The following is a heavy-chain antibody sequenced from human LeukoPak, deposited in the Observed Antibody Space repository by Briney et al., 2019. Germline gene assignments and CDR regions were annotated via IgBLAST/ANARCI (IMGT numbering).Heavy chain of an antibody. CDR2: INSDGINT. V-gene: IGHV3-74*01. J-gene: IGHJ4*02. CDR3: ARTGGTQSMFDY. CDR1: GFTFSNYW. D-gene: IGHD1-26*01. Sequence: GGSLRLSCAASGFTFSNYWMHWVRQAPGKGLVWVSRINSDGINTSYADSVKGRFTISRDNAKNSLYLQMNSLRAEDTAVYYCARTGGTQSMFDYWGQGTLVTVSS.